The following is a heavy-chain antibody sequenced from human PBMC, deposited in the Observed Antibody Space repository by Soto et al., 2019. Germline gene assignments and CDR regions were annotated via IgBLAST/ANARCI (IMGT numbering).Heavy chain of an antibody. CDR3: ARPYSGGPNDPFDV. J-gene: IGHJ3*01. CDR1: GYSFTKYW. D-gene: IGHD1-26*01. V-gene: IGHV5-51*01. CDR2: IYPGDSHA. Sequence: GESLQISYKGSGYSFTKYWIGWVRQMPGKGLEWMGIIYPGDSHAIYSPSFQGQVTMSADKSISTAYLQWSSLKASDTAMYYCARPYSGGPNDPFDVWGQGPMVTVSS.